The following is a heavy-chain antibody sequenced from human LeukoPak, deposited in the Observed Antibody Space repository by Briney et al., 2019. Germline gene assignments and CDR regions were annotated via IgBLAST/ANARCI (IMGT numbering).Heavy chain of an antibody. CDR3: ARSYGSGGGYYYGMDV. Sequence: GGSLRLSCVASGFTFSSYWMSWVRQAPGKGLEWVANIKQDGSDKYYVDSVKGRFTISRDNAKNSLYLQMSSLRAEDTAVYYCARSYGSGGGYYYGMDVWGQGTTVTVSS. J-gene: IGHJ6*02. D-gene: IGHD3-10*01. CDR2: IKQDGSDK. CDR1: GFTFSSYW. V-gene: IGHV3-7*02.